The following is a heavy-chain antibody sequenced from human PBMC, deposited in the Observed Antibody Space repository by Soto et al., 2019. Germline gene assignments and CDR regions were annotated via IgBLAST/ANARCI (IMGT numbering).Heavy chain of an antibody. Sequence: QVQLQESGPGLVKPSETLSLTCTVSGGSTHSYYWAWIRQPPGKGLEWMGYVYYNGDTNYNPSLKSRVTIVVDASKNQFSLKLTSVTPADTAVYYCARGHGHGGSSFDFWGQGTLVTVSS. CDR2: VYYNGDT. CDR1: GGSTHSYY. CDR3: ARGHGHGGSSFDF. V-gene: IGHV4-59*01. D-gene: IGHD2-15*01. J-gene: IGHJ4*02.